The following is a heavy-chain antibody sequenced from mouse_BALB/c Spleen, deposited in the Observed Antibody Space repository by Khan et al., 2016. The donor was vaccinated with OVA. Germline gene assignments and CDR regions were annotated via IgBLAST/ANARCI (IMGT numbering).Heavy chain of an antibody. CDR1: GYTFTTVG. CDR2: INTHSGVP. J-gene: IGHJ1*01. CDR3: ARSNRYYWYCDV. V-gene: IGHV9-4*02. D-gene: IGHD2-14*01. Sequence: QIQLVQSGPELKKPGETVRISCKASGYTFTTVGMQWVQQMPGKGLKWIGWINTHSGVPKYAEDFKGRFAFSLETSASTAYLQIRNLKNEDTATYFCARSNRYYWYCDVWGAGTTVTVSS.